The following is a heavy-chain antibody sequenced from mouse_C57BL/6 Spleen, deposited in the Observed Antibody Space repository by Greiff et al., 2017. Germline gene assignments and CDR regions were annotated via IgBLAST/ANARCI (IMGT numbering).Heavy chain of an antibody. CDR2: IYPGDGDT. V-gene: IGHV1-80*01. CDR1: GYAFSSYW. Sequence: QVQLQQSGAELVKPGASVKISCKASGYAFSSYWMNWVKQRPGKGLEWIGQIYPGDGDTNYNGKFKGKATLTADKSSSTAYMQLSSLTSEDSAVYFCARGGLQYYFDYWGQGTTLTVSS. D-gene: IGHD2-4*01. CDR3: ARGGLQYYFDY. J-gene: IGHJ2*01.